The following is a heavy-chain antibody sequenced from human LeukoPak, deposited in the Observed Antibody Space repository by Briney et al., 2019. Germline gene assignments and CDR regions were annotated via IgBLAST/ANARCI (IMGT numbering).Heavy chain of an antibody. V-gene: IGHV3-21*01. J-gene: IGHJ5*02. CDR1: GFTFSSYS. D-gene: IGHD3-10*01. CDR2: ISGSSGYI. Sequence: GGSLRLSCAASGFTFSSYSMNWVRQAPGKGLEWVSSISGSSGYIYYADSVKGRFTISRDNAKNSLYLQMNSLRAEDTAVYYCARGLTIEHWFDPWGQGTLVTVSS. CDR3: ARGLTIEHWFDP.